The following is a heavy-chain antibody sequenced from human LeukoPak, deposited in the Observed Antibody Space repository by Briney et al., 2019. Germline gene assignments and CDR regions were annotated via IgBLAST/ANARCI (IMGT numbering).Heavy chain of an antibody. CDR2: IYYSGST. CDR3: ARHYGDYVNAKDAFDI. Sequence: SETLSLTCTVSGGSISSYYWSWIRQPPGNRLEWIGYIYYSGSTNYNPSLKSRVTISVDTSKNQFSLKLSSVTAADTAVYYCARHYGDYVNAKDAFDIWGQGTMVTVSS. J-gene: IGHJ3*02. D-gene: IGHD4-17*01. CDR1: GGSISSYY. V-gene: IGHV4-59*08.